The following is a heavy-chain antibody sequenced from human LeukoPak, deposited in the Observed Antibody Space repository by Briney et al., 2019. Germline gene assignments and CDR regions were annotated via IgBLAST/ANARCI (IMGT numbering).Heavy chain of an antibody. CDR1: GFILSDSG. Sequence: PGGSLRLPCTASGFILSDSGFDWVRQAPGKGLEWVAFLRYDGRSKYYLDAVKGRFTISRDNSKNTVYLQMDSLRPEDTAVYYCAIGVNYAFGDWGQGTLVTVSS. V-gene: IGHV3-30*02. D-gene: IGHD1-7*01. J-gene: IGHJ4*02. CDR3: AIGVNYAFGD. CDR2: LRYDGRSK.